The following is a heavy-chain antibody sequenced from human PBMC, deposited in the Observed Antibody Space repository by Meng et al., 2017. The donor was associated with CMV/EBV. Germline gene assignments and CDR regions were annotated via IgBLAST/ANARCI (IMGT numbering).Heavy chain of an antibody. CDR2: ISSSSSYI. CDR3: ARTELELYFYY. Sequence: GESLKISCAASGFTFSSYSMNWVRQAPGKGLEWVSSISSSSSYIYYADSVKGRFTISRDNAKNSLYLQMNSLRAEGTAVYYCARTELELYFYYWGQGTLVTVSS. CDR1: GFTFSSYS. J-gene: IGHJ4*02. V-gene: IGHV3-21*01. D-gene: IGHD1-7*01.